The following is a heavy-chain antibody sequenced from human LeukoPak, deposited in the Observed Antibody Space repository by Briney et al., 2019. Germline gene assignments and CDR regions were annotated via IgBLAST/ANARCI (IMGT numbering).Heavy chain of an antibody. CDR2: FDPEDGET. Sequence: GASVKVSCKVSGYTLTELSMHWVRQAPGKGLEWMGGFDPEDGETIYAQKFQGRVTMTEDTSTDTAYMELSSLRSEDTAVYYCARDGIEYGSGNFYSIGIDVWGQGTTVTVSS. CDR3: ARDGIEYGSGNFYSIGIDV. D-gene: IGHD3-10*01. CDR1: GYTLTELS. V-gene: IGHV1-24*01. J-gene: IGHJ6*02.